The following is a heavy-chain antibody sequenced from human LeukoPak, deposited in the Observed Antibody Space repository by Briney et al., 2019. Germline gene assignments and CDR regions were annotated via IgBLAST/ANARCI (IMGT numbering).Heavy chain of an antibody. CDR1: VYTLTKLS. Sequence: ASVNVSFKVSVYTLTKLSMHWVRQAPGKGLEWMGGFDPEDGETIYAQKFQGRVTMTEDTSTDTAYMELSSLRSEDTAVYYCATVPPWAYYYYMDVWGKGTTVTVSS. J-gene: IGHJ6*03. V-gene: IGHV1-24*01. CDR2: FDPEDGET. CDR3: ATVPPWAYYYYMDV. D-gene: IGHD3-16*01.